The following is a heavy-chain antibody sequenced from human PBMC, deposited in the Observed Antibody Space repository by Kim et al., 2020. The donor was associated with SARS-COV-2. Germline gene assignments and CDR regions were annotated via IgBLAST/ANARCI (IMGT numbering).Heavy chain of an antibody. CDR1: GFTFSSYS. D-gene: IGHD3-3*01. CDR3: AREQAYYDFWSGKPADY. Sequence: GGSLRLSCAASGFTFSSYSMNWVRQAPGKGLEWVSYISSSSSTIYYADSVKGRFTISRDNAKNSLYLQMNSLRDEDTAVYYCAREQAYYDFWSGKPADYWGQGTLVTVSS. V-gene: IGHV3-48*02. J-gene: IGHJ4*02. CDR2: ISSSSSTI.